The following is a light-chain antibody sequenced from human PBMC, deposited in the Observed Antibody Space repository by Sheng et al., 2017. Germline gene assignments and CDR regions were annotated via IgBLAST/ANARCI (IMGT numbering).Light chain of an antibody. Sequence: QSVLTQPASVSGSPGQSITISWYQHHPGKAPKLIIYDVTTRPSGVSNRFSGSKSGDTASLTISGLQAEDEADYYCNSYSTSSTLVLFGGGTKLTVL. CDR3: NSYSTSSTLVL. CDR2: DVT. V-gene: IGLV2-14*03. J-gene: IGLJ3*02.